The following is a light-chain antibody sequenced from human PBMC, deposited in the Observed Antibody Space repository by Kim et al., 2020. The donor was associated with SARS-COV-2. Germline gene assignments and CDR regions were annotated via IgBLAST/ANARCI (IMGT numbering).Light chain of an antibody. CDR2: DVS. V-gene: IGLV2-11*01. J-gene: IGLJ3*02. CDR3: CSYAGSYTWV. Sequence: QSALTQPRSVSGSPGQSVTISCTGTSSDVGGYNYVSWYQQHPGIAPKLMISDVSKRPSGVPDRFSGSKSGNTASLTISGLQAEDEADYYCCSYAGSYTWVFGGGTQLTVL. CDR1: SSDVGGYNY.